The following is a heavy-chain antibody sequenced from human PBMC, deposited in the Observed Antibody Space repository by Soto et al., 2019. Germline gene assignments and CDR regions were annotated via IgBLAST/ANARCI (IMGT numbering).Heavy chain of an antibody. CDR3: ARDRYSSSWYAFDI. Sequence: ASVKVSCKASGGTFSSYAISWVRQAPGQGLEWMGGIIPIFGTANYAQKFQGRVTITADESTSTAYMELSSLRSEDTAVYYCARDRYSSSWYAFDIWGQGTMVTGSS. V-gene: IGHV1-69*13. CDR1: GGTFSSYA. J-gene: IGHJ3*02. CDR2: IIPIFGTA. D-gene: IGHD6-13*01.